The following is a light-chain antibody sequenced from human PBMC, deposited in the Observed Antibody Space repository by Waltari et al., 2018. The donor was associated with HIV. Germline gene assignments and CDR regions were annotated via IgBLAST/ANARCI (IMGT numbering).Light chain of an antibody. CDR3: SSYTSTTTLEV. J-gene: IGLJ2*01. CDR1: SSDVGGYSY. V-gene: IGLV2-14*03. CDR2: DVR. Sequence: QSALTQPASVSGSPGQSITISCTGTSSDVGGYSYVSWYQHHPGKAPKLMIFDVRKRPSGVSDRFSGSKSCNTASLTISGLQVEDEADYYCSSYTSTTTLEVFGGGTKLTVL.